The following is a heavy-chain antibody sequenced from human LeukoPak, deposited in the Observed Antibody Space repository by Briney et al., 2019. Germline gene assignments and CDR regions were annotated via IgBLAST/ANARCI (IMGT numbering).Heavy chain of an antibody. D-gene: IGHD4-17*01. CDR2: ISSSGGTI. CDR1: GFTFSSYE. J-gene: IGHJ4*02. CDR3: ARGRTTVTTLGQPNEY. V-gene: IGHV3-48*03. Sequence: GGSLRLSCAASGFTFSSYEMNWVRQAPGKGLEWVSYISSSGGTIYYADSVKGRFTISRDNAKNSLYLQMNSLRPDDTAVYYCARGRTTVTTLGQPNEYWGQGTLVTVSS.